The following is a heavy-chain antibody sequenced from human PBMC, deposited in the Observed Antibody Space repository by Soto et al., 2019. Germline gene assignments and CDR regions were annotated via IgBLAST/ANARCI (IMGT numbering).Heavy chain of an antibody. Sequence: QVQLQESGPGLVKPSETLSLTCTVSGGSISSYYWSWIRQPPGKGLEWIGYIYYSGSTNYNPSLKRRVTISVDTSKNQFPLRLRSMTAADTAVYYCARGRPWELYDYWGQGARVTVSS. D-gene: IGHD1-26*01. J-gene: IGHJ4*02. CDR2: IYYSGST. V-gene: IGHV4-59*01. CDR3: ARGRPWELYDY. CDR1: GGSISSYY.